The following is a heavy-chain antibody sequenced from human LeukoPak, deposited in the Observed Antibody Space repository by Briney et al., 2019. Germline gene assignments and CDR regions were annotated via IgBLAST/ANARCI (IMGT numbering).Heavy chain of an antibody. CDR2: ISGSGSGI. V-gene: IGHV3-23*01. Sequence: PGGSLRLSCAASGFTFSSSAMSWVRQAPGKGLEWVSTISGSGSGIYYADSVRGRFTISRDNSKNMVHLQMNSLRAEDTAVYYCAKGIYGDYRRGFDYWGQGTLVTASS. CDR3: AKGIYGDYRRGFDY. CDR1: GFTFSSSA. J-gene: IGHJ4*02. D-gene: IGHD4-17*01.